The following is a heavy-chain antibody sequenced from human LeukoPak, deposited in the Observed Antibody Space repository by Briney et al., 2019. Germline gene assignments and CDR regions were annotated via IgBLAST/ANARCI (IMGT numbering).Heavy chain of an antibody. CDR1: GFTFSSYW. V-gene: IGHV3-7*01. Sequence: GGSLRLSCAASGFTFSSYWMSWVRQAPGKGLEWVANIKQDESEKYYVDSVKGRFTISRDNAKNSLYLQMNSLRAEDTAVYYCARDTRFWSGYYTQFDYWGQGTLVTVSS. CDR3: ARDTRFWSGYYTQFDY. J-gene: IGHJ4*02. CDR2: IKQDESEK. D-gene: IGHD3-3*01.